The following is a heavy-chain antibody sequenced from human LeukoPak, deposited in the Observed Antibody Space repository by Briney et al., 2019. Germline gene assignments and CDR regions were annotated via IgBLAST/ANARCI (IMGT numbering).Heavy chain of an antibody. D-gene: IGHD1-14*01. CDR1: GYSISSGYY. J-gene: IGHJ4*02. V-gene: IGHV4-38-2*01. Sequence: SETLSLTCAVSGYSISSGYYRGWIRQPPGKGLEWIGSIYHSGSTYYNPSLKSRVTISVDTSKNQFSLKLSSVTAADAAVYYCARQSNQFEYWGQGTLVTVSS. CDR3: ARQSNQFEY. CDR2: IYHSGST.